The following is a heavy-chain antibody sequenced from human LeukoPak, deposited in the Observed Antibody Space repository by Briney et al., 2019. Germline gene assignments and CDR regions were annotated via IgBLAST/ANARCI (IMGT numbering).Heavy chain of an antibody. CDR2: IYSDGRS. J-gene: IGHJ4*02. CDR1: GFTFTDYY. CDR3: ASRHAYG. D-gene: IGHD3-10*01. V-gene: IGHV3-53*01. Sequence: PGGSLRLSCAASGFTFTDYYMSWVRQAPGKGLEWVSLIYSDGRSYYADSVKGRFTISRDNSKNTLYLQMNSLRAEDTAVYYCASRHAYGRGQGTLVTVSS.